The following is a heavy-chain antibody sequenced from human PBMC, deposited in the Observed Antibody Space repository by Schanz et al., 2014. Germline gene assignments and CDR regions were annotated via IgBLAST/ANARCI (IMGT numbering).Heavy chain of an antibody. CDR3: ARRGPNCSNNACYHGWFDP. Sequence: QVQLVQSGAEVKKPGASVKVSCKASGYTFTSYDINIFLTSPFPGLEWMGLLPPPSGDTVYAQKFQGRVTMTRNTSISTAYMDLSSLRSEDTAVYYCARRGPNCSNNACYHGWFDPWGQGTLVTVSS. CDR1: GYTFTSYD. D-gene: IGHD4-4*01. J-gene: IGHJ5*02. V-gene: IGHV1-8*01. CDR2: LPPPSGDT.